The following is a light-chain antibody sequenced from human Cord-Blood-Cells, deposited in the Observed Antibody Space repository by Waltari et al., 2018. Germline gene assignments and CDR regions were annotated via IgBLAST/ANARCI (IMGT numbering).Light chain of an antibody. CDR3: QQYYSTGT. V-gene: IGKV1-39*01. CDR2: AAS. CDR1: QSISSY. Sequence: DIQMTQSPSSLSASVGDRVTITCRASQSISSYLNWYQQKPGKAPKLLIYAASSLQSGVPSRFSGSASRTDFTLTISSLQPEDFATYYYQQYYSTGTFGQGTKVEIK. J-gene: IGKJ1*01.